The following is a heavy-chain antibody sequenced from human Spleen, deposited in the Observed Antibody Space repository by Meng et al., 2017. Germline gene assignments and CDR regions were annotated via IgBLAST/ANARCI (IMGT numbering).Heavy chain of an antibody. Sequence: KVSCKGSGYSFSSYWIGWVRQMPGKGLEWMGIIYPGDSDTRYGPSFQGQVTISVDKSINTAYLQWDSLKASDTAIYYCARQSGSLTLYGMDVWGQGTTVTVSS. V-gene: IGHV5-51*01. CDR1: GYSFSSYW. CDR3: ARQSGSLTLYGMDV. J-gene: IGHJ6*02. D-gene: IGHD3-10*01. CDR2: IYPGDSDT.